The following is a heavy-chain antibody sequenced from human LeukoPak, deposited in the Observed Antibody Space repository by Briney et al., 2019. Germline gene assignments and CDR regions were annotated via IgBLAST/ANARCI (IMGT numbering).Heavy chain of an antibody. CDR3: ARDLDGGNSFDY. J-gene: IGHJ4*02. CDR2: INPKSGGT. D-gene: IGHD4-23*01. CDR1: GYSFTGYY. Sequence: ASVKVSCKASGYSFTGYYMHWVRQAPGQGLEWMGWINPKSGGTNCAQKFQGRVTMTRDTSISTAYMELSRLRSDDTAIYYCARDLDGGNSFDYWGQGTLVTVSS. V-gene: IGHV1-2*02.